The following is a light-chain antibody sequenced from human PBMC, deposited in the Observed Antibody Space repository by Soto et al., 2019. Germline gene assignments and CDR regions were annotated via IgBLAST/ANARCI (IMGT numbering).Light chain of an antibody. CDR3: TSYTGSSTWV. Sequence: QSALTQPASVSGSPGQSITISCTGTSSDVGGYNYVSWYQQYPGKAHTLMIYEVSDRPSGVSNRFSGSKSGNTASLTISGLQAEDEADYYCTSYTGSSTWVFVGGTKLTGL. V-gene: IGLV2-14*01. CDR1: SSDVGGYNY. CDR2: EVS. J-gene: IGLJ3*02.